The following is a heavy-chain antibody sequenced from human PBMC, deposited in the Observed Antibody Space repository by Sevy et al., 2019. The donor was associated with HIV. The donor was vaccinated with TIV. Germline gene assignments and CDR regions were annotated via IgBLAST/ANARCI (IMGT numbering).Heavy chain of an antibody. D-gene: IGHD6-13*01. CDR1: GFTVSSNY. V-gene: IGHV3-53*01. CDR2: IYSGGGT. CDR3: AREPLRAGNYYDGMDV. J-gene: IGHJ6*02. Sequence: GGSLRLSCAASGFTVSSNYMSWVRQAPGKGLEWVSVIYSGGGTYYADSVKGRFTISRDNSTNTLYLQMNSLRAEETAVYYCAREPLRAGNYYDGMDVWGQGTTVTVSS.